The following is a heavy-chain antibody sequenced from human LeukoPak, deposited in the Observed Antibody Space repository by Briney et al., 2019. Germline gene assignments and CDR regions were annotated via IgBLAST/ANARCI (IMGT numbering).Heavy chain of an antibody. CDR3: VKARLVTMVVVRDAFDI. D-gene: IGHD3-22*01. Sequence: GGSLRLSCAASGFSFSSYAINWVRQAPGKGLEWVSGVSGTGDRTYYADSVKGRFTISRDNSKNTMYLQMNSLRAEDTAVYYGVKARLVTMVVVRDAFDIWGQGTMVTVSS. V-gene: IGHV3-23*01. CDR2: VSGTGDRT. CDR1: GFSFSSYA. J-gene: IGHJ3*02.